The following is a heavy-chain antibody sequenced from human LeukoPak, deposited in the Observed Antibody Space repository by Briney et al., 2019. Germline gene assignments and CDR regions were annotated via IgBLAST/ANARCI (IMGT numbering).Heavy chain of an antibody. CDR3: ARDSRGRSRPYYFDY. V-gene: IGHV3-11*04. J-gene: IGHJ4*02. CDR2: ISSSGSYI. Sequence: KPGGSLRLSCAASGFTFSDYYLSWIRQAPGKGLEWVSSISSSGSYIYYPDSVKGRFTISRDNAKNSLYLQVNSLRAEDTAVYYCARDSRGRSRPYYFDYWGQGTLVTVSS. D-gene: IGHD1-14*01. CDR1: GFTFSDYY.